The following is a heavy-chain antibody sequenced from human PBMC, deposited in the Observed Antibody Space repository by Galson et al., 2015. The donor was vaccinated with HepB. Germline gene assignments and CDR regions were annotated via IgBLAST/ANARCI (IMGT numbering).Heavy chain of an antibody. Sequence: SETLSLTCTISGGSISDHYWSWIRQSPGKGMEWNGYIYYSDTWTTNYNPSLRSRVTISFDTSNNQVSLELSSVTAADTAMYYCGRQTHHQNPMDVWGQGTTVTVS. CDR3: GRQTHHQNPMDV. V-gene: IGHV4-59*08. D-gene: IGHD1-14*01. CDR2: IYYSDTWTT. CDR1: GGSISDHY. J-gene: IGHJ6*02.